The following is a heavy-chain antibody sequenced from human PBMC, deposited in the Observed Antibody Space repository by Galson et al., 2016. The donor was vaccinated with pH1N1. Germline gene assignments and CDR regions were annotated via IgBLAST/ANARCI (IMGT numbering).Heavy chain of an antibody. J-gene: IGHJ4*02. CDR1: GFTLSHYA. D-gene: IGHD3-10*01. V-gene: IGHV3-23*01. Sequence: SLRLSCAASGFTLSHYAMSWVRRAPGKGLEWVSAINGRNGGTHYADSVKGRFTISRDISKNTLFLQMNSLRADDTAVYYCAKAEPFGTTWYGVVDNWGQGTLVTVSS. CDR3: AKAEPFGTTWYGVVDN. CDR2: INGRNGGT.